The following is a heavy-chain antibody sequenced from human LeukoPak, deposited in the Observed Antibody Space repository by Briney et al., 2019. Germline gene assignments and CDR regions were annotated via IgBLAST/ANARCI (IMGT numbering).Heavy chain of an antibody. CDR1: GFTFSSYS. D-gene: IGHD5-12*01. Sequence: GGSLRLSCAASGFTFSSYSMNWVRQAPGKGLEWVSSISSSSSYIYYADSVKGRFTISRDNAKNSLYLQMNSLRAEDTAVYYCAREWLRLSSFDSWGQGTLVTVSS. J-gene: IGHJ4*02. CDR3: AREWLRLSSFDS. CDR2: ISSSSSYI. V-gene: IGHV3-21*01.